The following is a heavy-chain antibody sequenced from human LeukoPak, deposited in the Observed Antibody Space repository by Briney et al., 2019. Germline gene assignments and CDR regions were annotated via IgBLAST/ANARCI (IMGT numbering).Heavy chain of an antibody. J-gene: IGHJ4*02. D-gene: IGHD3-3*01. CDR1: GGSISSGDYY. CDR2: IYYSGST. Sequence: SETLSLTCTVSGGSISSGDYYWSWIRQPPGKGLEWIGYIYYSGSTYYNPSLKSRVTISVGTSKNQFSLKLSSVTAADTAVYYCAREDATYYDFWSGCFPGFIDYWGQGTLVTVSS. CDR3: AREDATYYDFWSGCFPGFIDY. V-gene: IGHV4-30-4*08.